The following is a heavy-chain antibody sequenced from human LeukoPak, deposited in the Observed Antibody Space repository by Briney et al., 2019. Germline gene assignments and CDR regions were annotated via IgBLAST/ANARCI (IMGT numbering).Heavy chain of an antibody. V-gene: IGHV1-46*01. CDR1: GYTFTSYY. CDR2: INPSGGST. Sequence: ASVKVSCKASGYTFTSYYIHWVRQAPGQGLEWMGIINPSGGSTNYAQKFQGRVTMTRDTSISTAYMELSRLRSDDRAVYYCASTGQQLVDGDWFDPWGQGTLVTVSS. J-gene: IGHJ5*02. D-gene: IGHD6-13*01. CDR3: ASTGQQLVDGDWFDP.